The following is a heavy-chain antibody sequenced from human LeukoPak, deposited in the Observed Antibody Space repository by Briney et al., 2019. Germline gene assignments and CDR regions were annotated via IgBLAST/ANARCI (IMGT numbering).Heavy chain of an antibody. Sequence: GGSLRLSCETSGLNVSNYGMQWVRQAPGEGLEWVAVMSYDGSNIYYADSVKGRFTISRDNSKRTLYLQMNSLRDEDTAVYFSAKDQPGPYFYDSSGYLDYWGQGTLVTVSS. V-gene: IGHV3-30*18. J-gene: IGHJ4*02. CDR3: AKDQPGPYFYDSSGYLDY. CDR1: GLNVSNYG. CDR2: MSYDGSNI. D-gene: IGHD3-22*01.